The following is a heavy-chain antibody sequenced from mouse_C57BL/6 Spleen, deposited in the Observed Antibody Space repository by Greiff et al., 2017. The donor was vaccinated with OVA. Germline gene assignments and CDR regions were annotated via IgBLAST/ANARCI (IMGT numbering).Heavy chain of an antibody. CDR1: GYTFTSYW. Sequence: VKLLESGAELAIPGASVKLSCKASGYTFTSYWMHWVKQRPGQGLEWIGYINPSDSYTKYNQKFKDKSTLTADKSSSTAYMQLSSLTYEDSAVYYCGSDGYWFDYWGQGTLVTVSA. CDR3: GSDGYWFDY. V-gene: IGHV1-7*01. J-gene: IGHJ3*01. CDR2: INPSDSYT. D-gene: IGHD2-3*01.